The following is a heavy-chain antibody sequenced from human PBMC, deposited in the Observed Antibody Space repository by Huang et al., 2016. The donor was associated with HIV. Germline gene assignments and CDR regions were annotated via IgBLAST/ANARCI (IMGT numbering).Heavy chain of an antibody. D-gene: IGHD6-13*01. CDR3: ARGGILGTSWYRPFDY. CDR2: ISNDGNNM. J-gene: IGHJ4*02. V-gene: IGHV3-30-3*01. Sequence: QVQLGESGGGVVQPEKSLRLSCAASGFDFSSYAMNWVRQAPGKGPQWVAVISNDGNNMHYSDSVKGRFIISRDNYKNTLYLQMNSLRGEDTAIYYCARGGILGTSWYRPFDYWGQGTLVTVSS. CDR1: GFDFSSYA.